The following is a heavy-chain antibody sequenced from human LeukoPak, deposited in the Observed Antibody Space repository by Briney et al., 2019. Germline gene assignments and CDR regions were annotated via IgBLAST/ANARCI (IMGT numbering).Heavy chain of an antibody. D-gene: IGHD6-19*01. J-gene: IGHJ4*02. CDR2: IRYDGSDK. CDR3: AKDLYLLDAVGIG. CDR1: GFTFSSYS. V-gene: IGHV3-30*02. Sequence: QTGGSLRLSCAASGFTFSSYSMNWVRQAPGKGLEWVAFIRYDGSDKYYADSVKGRFTISRDNSKNTLYLQMNSLRAEDTAVYYCAKDLYLLDAVGIGWGQGTLVTVSS.